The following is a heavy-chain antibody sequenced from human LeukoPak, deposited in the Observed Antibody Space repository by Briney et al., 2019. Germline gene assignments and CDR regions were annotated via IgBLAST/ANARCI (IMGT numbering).Heavy chain of an antibody. J-gene: IGHJ4*02. CDR3: ARDNSYWSFDY. Sequence: GASVKVSCETPGYIFSTDYFHWVRQAPGQGLEWIGVVRPTGIITSYAQKFQGRVTMTRETSTNTVYMELHGLASDDTAVYYCARDNSYWSFDYWGQGTLVTVSS. D-gene: IGHD3-10*01. V-gene: IGHV1-46*01. CDR2: VRPTGIIT. CDR1: GYIFSTDY.